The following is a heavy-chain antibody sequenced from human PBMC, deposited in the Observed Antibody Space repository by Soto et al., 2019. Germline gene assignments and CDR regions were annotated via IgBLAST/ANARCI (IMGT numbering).Heavy chain of an antibody. CDR1: GLTVSGKKY. Sequence: GGSLRLSCAAFGLTVSGKKYISWVRQAPGKGLEWASALYDVDGTYYGDSVKGRVTTSIDTSRTIVYLQMNSMRLADTAVYFYATWHLHEHCYWSRGRGRTFTV. CDR2: LYDVDGT. V-gene: IGHV3-53*01. CDR3: ATWHLHEHCYWS. D-gene: IGHD3-10*01. J-gene: IGHJ3*01.